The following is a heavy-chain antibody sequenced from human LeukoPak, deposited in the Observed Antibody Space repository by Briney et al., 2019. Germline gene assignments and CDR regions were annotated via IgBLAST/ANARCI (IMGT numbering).Heavy chain of an antibody. D-gene: IGHD2-15*01. V-gene: IGHV4-38-2*01. J-gene: IGHJ4*02. Sequence: KPSETLSLTCAVSGYSISSGYYWGWIRQPPGKGLEWIGSIYHSGSTYYNPSLKSRATMSVDTSKNQFSLKLSSVTAADTAVYYCAAYCSGGSCYSDSDYWGQGTLVTVSS. CDR3: AAYCSGGSCYSDSDY. CDR1: GYSISSGYY. CDR2: IYHSGST.